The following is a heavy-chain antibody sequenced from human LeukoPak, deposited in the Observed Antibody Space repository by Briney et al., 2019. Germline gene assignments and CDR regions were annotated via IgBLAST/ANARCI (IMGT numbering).Heavy chain of an antibody. CDR2: IYPGDSDT. Sequence: SGESLKISCKGSGYSFTSYWIGWVRQMPGKGLEWMGIIYPGDSDTRYSPSFQGQVTISADKSISTAYLQWSSLKASDTAMYYCARRPVLLWFGELLGAFDIWGQGTMVTVSS. CDR1: GYSFTSYW. CDR3: ARRPVLLWFGELLGAFDI. V-gene: IGHV5-51*01. J-gene: IGHJ3*02. D-gene: IGHD3-10*01.